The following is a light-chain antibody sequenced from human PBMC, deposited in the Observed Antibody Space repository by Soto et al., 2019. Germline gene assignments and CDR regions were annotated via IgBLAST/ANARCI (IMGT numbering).Light chain of an antibody. Sequence: AIQLTQSPSSLSASVGDRVTITCRASQAIGRDLTWCQQMPGKAPKLLIYAASTLQSGVPSRFSGSGSGTDFTLTINGLQPEDFATYYCQQYDSYWTFGQGTKVEIK. J-gene: IGKJ1*01. CDR2: AAS. CDR1: QAIGRD. V-gene: IGKV1-13*02. CDR3: QQYDSYWT.